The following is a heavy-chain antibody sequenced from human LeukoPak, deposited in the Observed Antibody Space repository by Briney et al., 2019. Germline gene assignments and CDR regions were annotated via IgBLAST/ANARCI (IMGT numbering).Heavy chain of an antibody. J-gene: IGHJ3*02. V-gene: IGHV1-18*01. CDR1: GYNFISYG. D-gene: IGHD3-10*01. Sequence: GASVKVSCKTSGYNFISYGISWVRQAPGQGLEWMGWISTYNSNTKYAQNLQGRVTMTTDTSTSTAYMSLRSLKYDDTAVYYCARGAFRSGNYCEGAFDIWGLGTMVTVSS. CDR3: ARGAFRSGNYCEGAFDI. CDR2: ISTYNSNT.